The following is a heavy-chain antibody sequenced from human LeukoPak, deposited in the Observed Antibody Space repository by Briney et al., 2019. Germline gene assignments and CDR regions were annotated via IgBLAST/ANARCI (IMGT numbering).Heavy chain of an antibody. Sequence: GGSLRLSCAASGFTFNNYGMTWVRQAPGKGLEWVSAISGSGGSTYYADSVKGRFTISRDNSKNTLYLQMNSLRAEDTAVYYCAKQVTGYSSRDRYFDYWGQGTLVTVSS. CDR1: GFTFNNYG. J-gene: IGHJ4*02. D-gene: IGHD6-13*01. CDR2: ISGSGGST. V-gene: IGHV3-23*01. CDR3: AKQVTGYSSRDRYFDY.